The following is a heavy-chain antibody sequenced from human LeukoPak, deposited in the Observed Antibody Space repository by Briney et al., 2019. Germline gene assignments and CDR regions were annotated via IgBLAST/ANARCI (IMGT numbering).Heavy chain of an antibody. CDR3: TTDPRWFGELLPQGPSFDP. D-gene: IGHD3-10*01. V-gene: IGHV3-15*01. CDR1: GFTFSNAW. Sequence: PGGSLRLSCAASGFTFSNAWMSWVRQAPGKGLEWVGRIKSKTDGGTTDYAAPVKGRFTISRDDSKNTLYLQMSSLKTEDTAVYYCTTDPRWFGELLPQGPSFDPWGQGTLVTVSS. CDR2: IKSKTDGGTT. J-gene: IGHJ5*02.